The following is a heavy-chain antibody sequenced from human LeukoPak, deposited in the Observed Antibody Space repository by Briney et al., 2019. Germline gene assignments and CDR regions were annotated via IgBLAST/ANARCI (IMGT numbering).Heavy chain of an antibody. CDR1: GFTVSSNY. CDR3: ARDRDSGYSSGWYPLGN. D-gene: IGHD6-19*01. J-gene: IGHJ4*02. V-gene: IGHV3-53*01. CDR2: IYSGGST. Sequence: GGSLRLSCAASGFTVSSNYMSWVRQAPGKGLEWVPVIYSGGSTYYADSVKGRFTISGDNSKNTLYLQMNSLRAEDTAVYYCARDRDSGYSSGWYPLGNWGQGTLVTVSS.